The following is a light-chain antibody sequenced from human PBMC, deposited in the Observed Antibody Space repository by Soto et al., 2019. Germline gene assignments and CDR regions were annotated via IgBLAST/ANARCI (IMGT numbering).Light chain of an antibody. J-gene: IGLJ7*01. V-gene: IGLV1-51*02. CDR1: SSNIGKNY. Sequence: QSVLTQPPSVSAASGQTVTISCSGGSSNIGKNYVSWYRQLPGTAPKLLIYETNKRPSGIPDRFSGSKSGTSATLGISGLETGDEAHYYCGTWDTSLTVVLFGGGTQLTVL. CDR2: ETN. CDR3: GTWDTSLTVVL.